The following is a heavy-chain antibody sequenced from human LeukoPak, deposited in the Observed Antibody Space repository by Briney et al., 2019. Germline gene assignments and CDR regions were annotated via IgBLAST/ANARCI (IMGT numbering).Heavy chain of an antibody. D-gene: IGHD5-24*01. V-gene: IGHV3-30*03. CDR1: RFIFSSFA. Sequence: GRSLRLSCAASRFIFSSFAIHWVSQAPGKGLEWVAVISSDGAKKFYVDSVKGRFTISRDNSRDTSYLQLNSLTTEDTALYYCARPLSPGKRWHPIDSWGQGTLVTVSS. CDR3: ARPLSPGKRWHPIDS. CDR2: ISSDGAKK. J-gene: IGHJ4*02.